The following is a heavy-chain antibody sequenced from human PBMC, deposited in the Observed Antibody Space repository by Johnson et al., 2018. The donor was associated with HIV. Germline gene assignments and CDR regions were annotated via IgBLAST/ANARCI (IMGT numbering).Heavy chain of an antibody. CDR2: ISYDGSNA. J-gene: IGHJ3*02. V-gene: IGHV3-30*14. D-gene: IGHD6-13*01. CDR1: GFTLSSYA. Sequence: QEQLVESGGGVVQPGRSLRLSCAASGFTLSSYAMHWVRQAPGKGLEWAAVISYDGSNAYYADSVKGRFTVSRDNSKNTLYLQIGSLRAEDMAVYYCARGALSPAAPDAFDIWGQGTRVTVSS. CDR3: ARGALSPAAPDAFDI.